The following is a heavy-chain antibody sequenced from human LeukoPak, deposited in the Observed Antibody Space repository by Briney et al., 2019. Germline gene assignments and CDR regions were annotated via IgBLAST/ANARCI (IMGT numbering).Heavy chain of an antibody. J-gene: IGHJ4*02. V-gene: IGHV3-30*02. CDR2: IWYDGSNK. CDR3: AKDLERHIVVVTASAVDY. Sequence: GGSLRLSCAASGFTFRSYAIHWVRQAPGKGLEWVTVIWYDGSNKYYADSVKGRFTISRDNSKNTLYLQMNSLRAEDTAVYYCAKDLERHIVVVTASAVDYWGQGTLVTVSS. CDR1: GFTFRSYA. D-gene: IGHD2-21*02.